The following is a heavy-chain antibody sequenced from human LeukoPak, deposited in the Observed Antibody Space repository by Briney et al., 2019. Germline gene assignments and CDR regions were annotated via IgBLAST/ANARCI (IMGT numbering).Heavy chain of an antibody. Sequence: PGGSLRLSCAASGFTFSSYAMHWVRQAPGKGLEWVAVISYDGSNKYYADSVKGRFTISRDNSKNTLYLHMNSLRAEDTAVYFCARALYSSSWYENCFDPWGQGTLVTVSS. V-gene: IGHV3-30*04. CDR3: ARALYSSSWYENCFDP. CDR1: GFTFSSYA. J-gene: IGHJ5*02. D-gene: IGHD6-13*01. CDR2: ISYDGSNK.